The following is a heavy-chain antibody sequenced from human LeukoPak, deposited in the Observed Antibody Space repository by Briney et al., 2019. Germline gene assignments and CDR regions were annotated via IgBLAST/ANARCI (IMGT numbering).Heavy chain of an antibody. D-gene: IGHD4-11*01. J-gene: IGHJ4*02. V-gene: IGHV4-59*01. CDR3: ARLRGNYFPDY. CDR2: IYYSGNT. CDR1: GGSISGYY. Sequence: SETLSLTCAVSGGSISGYYWTWIRQPPGKGLEWIGYIYYSGNTNYNPSLKSRLTISVDTSKNQFPLNLSSVTAADTAVYYCARLRGNYFPDYWGQGTLVTVSS.